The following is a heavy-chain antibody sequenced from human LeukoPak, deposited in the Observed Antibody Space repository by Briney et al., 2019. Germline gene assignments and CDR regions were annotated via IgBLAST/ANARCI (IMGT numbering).Heavy chain of an antibody. CDR3: ASPYYYDGSSYYHFFDH. Sequence: GGSLRLSCAASGFTFSSYGMHWVRQAPGKELEWVAFIRYDGSNKYYADSVKGRFTISRDNSRNTLYLQMNNLRTEDTAVYYCASPYYYDGSSYYHFFDHWGQGTLVTVSS. D-gene: IGHD3-22*01. V-gene: IGHV3-30*02. CDR2: IRYDGSNK. J-gene: IGHJ4*02. CDR1: GFTFSSYG.